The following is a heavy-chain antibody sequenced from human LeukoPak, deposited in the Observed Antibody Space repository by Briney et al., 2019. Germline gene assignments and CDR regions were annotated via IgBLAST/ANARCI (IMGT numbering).Heavy chain of an antibody. V-gene: IGHV3-21*01. J-gene: IGHJ4*02. Sequence: GGSLRLSCAASGFTFDDYAMHWVRQAPGKGLEWVSSISSSSSYIYYADSVKGRFTISRDNAKNSLYLQMNSLRAEDTAVYYCARDGSGPYDILTGYSPFDYWGQGTLVTVSS. CDR2: ISSSSSYI. CDR1: GFTFDDYA. D-gene: IGHD3-9*01. CDR3: ARDGSGPYDILTGYSPFDY.